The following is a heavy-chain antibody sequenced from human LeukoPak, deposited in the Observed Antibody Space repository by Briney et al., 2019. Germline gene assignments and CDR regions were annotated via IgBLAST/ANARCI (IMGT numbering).Heavy chain of an antibody. CDR3: ARGRDIVVVPAAMDSGDY. Sequence: SETLSLTCAVYGGSFSGYYWSWIRQPPGKGLEWIGEINHSGSTNYNPSLKGRVTISVDTSKNQFSLKLSSVTAADTAVYYCARGRDIVVVPAAMDSGDYWGQGTLVTVSS. CDR1: GGSFSGYY. J-gene: IGHJ4*02. V-gene: IGHV4-34*01. CDR2: INHSGST. D-gene: IGHD2-2*01.